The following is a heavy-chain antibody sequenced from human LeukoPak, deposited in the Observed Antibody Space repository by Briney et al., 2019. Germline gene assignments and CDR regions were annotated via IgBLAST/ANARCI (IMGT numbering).Heavy chain of an antibody. CDR2: IYYSGST. CDR3: AKDPHDYGGALDY. J-gene: IGHJ4*02. V-gene: IGHV4-30-4*08. Sequence: SETLSLTCTVSGGSISSGDYYWSWIRQPPGKGLEWIGYIYYSGSTYYNPSLKSRVTISVDTSKNQFSLKLSSVTAAHTAVYYCAKDPHDYGGALDYWGQGTLVTASS. D-gene: IGHD4-23*01. CDR1: GGSISSGDYY.